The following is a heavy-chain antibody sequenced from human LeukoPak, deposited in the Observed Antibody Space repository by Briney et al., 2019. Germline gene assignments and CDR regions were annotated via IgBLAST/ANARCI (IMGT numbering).Heavy chain of an antibody. CDR2: INPNNGGT. J-gene: IGHJ4*02. V-gene: IGHV1-2*02. CDR1: GYTFTGYY. D-gene: IGHD2-21*02. CDR3: ATYCGGDCYYYSY. Sequence: ASVKVSCKASGYTFTGYYMHWVRQAPGQGLEWMGWINPNNGGTNYAQKLQGRVTMTTDTSTSTAYMELRSLRSDDTAVYYCATYCGGDCYYYSYWGQGTLVTVSS.